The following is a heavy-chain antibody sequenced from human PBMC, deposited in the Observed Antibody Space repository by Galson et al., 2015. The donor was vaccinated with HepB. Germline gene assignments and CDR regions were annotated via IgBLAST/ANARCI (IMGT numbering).Heavy chain of an antibody. CDR1: GFTFSSYA. CDR2: ISGSGGST. V-gene: IGHV3-23*01. Sequence: SLRLSCAASGFTFSSYAMSWVRQAPGKGLEWVSAISGSGGSTYYADSVKGRFTISRDNSKNTLYLRMNSLRAEDTAVYYCAKDLVVVRCFDYWGQGTLVTVSS. CDR3: AKDLVVVRCFDY. J-gene: IGHJ4*02. D-gene: IGHD2-15*01.